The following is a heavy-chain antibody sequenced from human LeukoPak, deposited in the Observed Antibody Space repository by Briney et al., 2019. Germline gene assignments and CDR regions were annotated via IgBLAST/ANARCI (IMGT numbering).Heavy chain of an antibody. CDR1: GGSISSSSYY. Sequence: PSETLSLTCTVSGGSISSSSYYSGWIRQPPGKGLEWIGCIYYSGSTYYNPSLKSRVTISVDTSKNQFSLKLSSVTAADTAVYYCASGNPTSDAFDIWGQGTMVTVSS. CDR3: ASGNPTSDAFDI. CDR2: IYYSGST. J-gene: IGHJ3*02. D-gene: IGHD1-14*01. V-gene: IGHV4-39*01.